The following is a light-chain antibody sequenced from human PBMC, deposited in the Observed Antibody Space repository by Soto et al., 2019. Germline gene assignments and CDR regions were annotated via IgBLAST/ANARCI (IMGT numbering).Light chain of an antibody. CDR3: SSYTSKSSLI. CDR1: MRDVGAYNL. Sequence: QSALTQPASVSGSPGQSVTISCAGTMRDVGAYNLVSWYQQHPGRAPQLIIYEVRNRPSGISFRFSGSKSGNTASLTISGLQAEDEADYYCSSYTSKSSLIFGGGTKVTVL. J-gene: IGLJ2*01. V-gene: IGLV2-14*01. CDR2: EVR.